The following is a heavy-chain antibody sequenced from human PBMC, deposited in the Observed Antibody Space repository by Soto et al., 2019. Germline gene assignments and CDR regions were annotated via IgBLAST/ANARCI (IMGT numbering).Heavy chain of an antibody. CDR1: GDSISSGGYY. V-gene: IGHV4-31*03. J-gene: IGHJ4*02. CDR3: ARGALYSGSYFYYFDY. D-gene: IGHD1-26*01. CDR2: IYNTGST. Sequence: SETLSLTCSVSGDSISSGGYYWSWIRQHPGKGLEWIGYIYNTGSTYYNPSLMSRVTISVDTSKNQFSLKLSSVTAADTAVYYCARGALYSGSYFYYFDYSGQGALVTVSS.